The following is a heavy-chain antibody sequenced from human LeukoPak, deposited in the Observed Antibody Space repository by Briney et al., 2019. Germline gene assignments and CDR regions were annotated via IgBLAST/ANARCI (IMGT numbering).Heavy chain of an antibody. CDR2: IYHSGST. J-gene: IGHJ4*02. V-gene: IGHV4-4*02. D-gene: IGHD4-17*01. Sequence: LETLSLTCAVSGGSISSSNWWSWVRQPPGKGLGGIGEIYHSGSTNYNPSLKSRVTISVDKSKNQFSLKLSSVTAADTAVYYCAREGGLRSSFDYWGQGTLVTVSS. CDR3: AREGGLRSSFDY. CDR1: GGSISSSNW.